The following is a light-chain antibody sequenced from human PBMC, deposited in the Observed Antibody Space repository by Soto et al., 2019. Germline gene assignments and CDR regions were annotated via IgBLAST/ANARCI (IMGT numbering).Light chain of an antibody. Sequence: EIAMTQSPATLSVSPGERATLSCRASQSVSSNLAWYQKKPGKAPRLLIYGISKRATDIPERLSGSGYGTELTITISSLQNEDFETYYCQQHGQWPITFGQGTRLEI. CDR3: QQHGQWPIT. CDR2: GIS. CDR1: QSVSSN. V-gene: IGKV3D-15*01. J-gene: IGKJ5*01.